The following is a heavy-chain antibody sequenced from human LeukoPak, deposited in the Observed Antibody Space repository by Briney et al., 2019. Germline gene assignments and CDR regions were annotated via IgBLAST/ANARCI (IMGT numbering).Heavy chain of an antibody. Sequence: SETLSLTCTVSGGSISSYYWSWIRQPPGKGLEWIGYIYYSGSTNYNPSLKSRVTISVDTSKNQSSLKLSSVTAADTAVYYCARRRYGGEDFDYWGQGTLVTVSS. J-gene: IGHJ4*02. CDR2: IYYSGST. D-gene: IGHD3-10*01. CDR1: GGSISSYY. V-gene: IGHV4-59*08. CDR3: ARRRYGGEDFDY.